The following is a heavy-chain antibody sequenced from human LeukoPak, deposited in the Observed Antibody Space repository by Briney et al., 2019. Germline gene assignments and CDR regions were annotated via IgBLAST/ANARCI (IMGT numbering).Heavy chain of an antibody. CDR3: ARDCLYYYDSSGCHDAFDI. CDR2: IWYDGSNK. J-gene: IGHJ3*02. V-gene: IGHV3-33*01. CDR1: GFTFSSYG. D-gene: IGHD3-22*01. Sequence: GRSLRLSCAASGFTFSSYGMHWVRQAPGKGLEWVAVIWYDGSNKYYADSVKGRFTISRDNSKNTLYLQMNSLRAEDTAVYYCARDCLYYYDSSGCHDAFDIWGQGTMVTVSS.